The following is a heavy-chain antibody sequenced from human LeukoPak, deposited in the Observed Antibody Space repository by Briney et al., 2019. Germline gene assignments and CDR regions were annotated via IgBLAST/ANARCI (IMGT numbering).Heavy chain of an antibody. D-gene: IGHD2-2*01. CDR3: ARERFVGGVPAAIGY. CDR2: INPNSGGT. Sequence: ASVKVSCKASGYTFTGYYMHWVRQAPGQGLEWMGRINPNSGGTNYAQKFRGRVTMTRDTSISTAYMELSRLRSDDTAVYYCARERFVGGVPAAIGYWGQGTLVTVSS. J-gene: IGHJ4*02. CDR1: GYTFTGYY. V-gene: IGHV1-2*06.